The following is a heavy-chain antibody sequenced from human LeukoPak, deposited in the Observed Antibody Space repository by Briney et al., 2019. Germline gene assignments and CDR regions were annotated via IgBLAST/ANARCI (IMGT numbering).Heavy chain of an antibody. CDR2: IYYSGST. D-gene: IGHD6-13*01. CDR3: AREGLAAAVIFDY. J-gene: IGHJ4*02. Sequence: SETLSLTCTVSGGSISSYYWSWIRQPPGKGLEWIGYIYYSGSTNYNPSLKSRVTISVDTSKNQFSLKLSSVTAADTAVYYCAREGLAAAVIFDYWGQGTLVTVSS. CDR1: GGSISSYY. V-gene: IGHV4-59*12.